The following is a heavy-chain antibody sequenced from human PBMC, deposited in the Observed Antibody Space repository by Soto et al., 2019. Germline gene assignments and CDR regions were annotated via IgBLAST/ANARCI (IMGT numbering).Heavy chain of an antibody. CDR1: GFSLSTSGVG. J-gene: IGHJ5*02. CDR3: AHQDCSGGSCYGADWFDP. V-gene: IGHV2-5*01. CDR2: IYWNDDK. D-gene: IGHD2-15*01. Sequence: QITLKESGPTLVKPTQTLTLTCTFSGFSLSTSGVGVGWIRQPPGKALEWLALIYWNDDKRYSPSLKSRLTITKDTSKNQVVLTMTNIDPVDTATYYCAHQDCSGGSCYGADWFDPWGQGTLVTVSS.